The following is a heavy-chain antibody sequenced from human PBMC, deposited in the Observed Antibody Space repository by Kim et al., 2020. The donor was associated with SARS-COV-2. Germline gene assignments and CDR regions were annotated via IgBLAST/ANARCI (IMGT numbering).Heavy chain of an antibody. CDR1: GFSLSTSGMC. D-gene: IGHD4-17*01. J-gene: IGHJ5*02. V-gene: IGHV2-70*01. Sequence: SGPTLVNPTQTLTLTCTFSGFSLSTSGMCVSWIRQPPGKALEWLALIDWDDDKYYSTSLKTRLTISKDTSKNQVVLTMTNMDPVDTATYYCARSPDYGGNNNWFDPWGQGTLVTVSS. CDR2: IDWDDDK. CDR3: ARSPDYGGNNNWFDP.